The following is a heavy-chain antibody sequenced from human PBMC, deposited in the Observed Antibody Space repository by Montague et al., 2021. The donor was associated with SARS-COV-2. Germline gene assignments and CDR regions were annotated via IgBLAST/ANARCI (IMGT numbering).Heavy chain of an antibody. CDR3: ARDFVAAVPDRFDS. CDR1: GGFISSGNW. Sequence: SETLSLTCAVSGGFISSGNWWSWVRQPPGKGLEWIGGIFHSGAAXYNPSLKSRLTISMDKSKNEFSLKLNSVTAADTAMYYCARDFVAAVPDRFDSWGQGVLVTVSS. V-gene: IGHV4/OR15-8*02. CDR2: IFHSGAA. D-gene: IGHD6-13*01. J-gene: IGHJ4*02.